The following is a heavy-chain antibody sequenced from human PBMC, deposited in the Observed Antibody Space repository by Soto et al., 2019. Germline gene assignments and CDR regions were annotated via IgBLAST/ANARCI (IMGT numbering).Heavy chain of an antibody. Sequence: SAETLSLTCTVSGFSFSSCGYYWSWLRQHPGKDLEWNGYIYSSGRTSSNPSLKSRVTISVETSKNQCSLKLSSVTAADTAVYYCARERPYCTNGVCYTNWFDPWGQGTLVTVSS. V-gene: IGHV4-31*03. J-gene: IGHJ5*02. CDR2: IYSSGRT. CDR3: ARERPYCTNGVCYTNWFDP. D-gene: IGHD2-8*01. CDR1: GFSFSSCGYY.